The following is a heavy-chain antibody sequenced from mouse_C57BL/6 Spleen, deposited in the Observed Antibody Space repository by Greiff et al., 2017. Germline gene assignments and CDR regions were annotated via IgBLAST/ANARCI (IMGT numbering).Heavy chain of an antibody. V-gene: IGHV1-64*01. CDR2: IHPNSGST. J-gene: IGHJ2*01. CDR3: ARGDITTVVALDY. Sequence: QVQLQQSGAELVKPGASVKLSCKASGYTFTSYWMHWVKQRPGQGLEWIGMIHPNSGSTNYNEKFKSKATLTVDKSSSTAYMQLSSLTSEDSAVYYCARGDITTVVALDYWGQGTTLTVSS. D-gene: IGHD1-1*01. CDR1: GYTFTSYW.